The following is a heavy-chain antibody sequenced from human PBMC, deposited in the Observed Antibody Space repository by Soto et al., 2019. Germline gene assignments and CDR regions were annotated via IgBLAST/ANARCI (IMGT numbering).Heavy chain of an antibody. CDR1: GGSISSGNNY. CDR2: IYYSGST. D-gene: IGHD3-22*01. J-gene: IGHJ5*02. Sequence: PSETLSLTCSVSGGSISSGNNYWTWIRQHPGKGLEWIGYIYYSGSTYYNTSLKSRVTISVDTSKNQFSLKLSSVTAADTAVYYCAREAYYYDSSGYSRPTTLDPWGQGTLVTVSS. CDR3: AREAYYYDSSGYSRPTTLDP. V-gene: IGHV4-30-4*08.